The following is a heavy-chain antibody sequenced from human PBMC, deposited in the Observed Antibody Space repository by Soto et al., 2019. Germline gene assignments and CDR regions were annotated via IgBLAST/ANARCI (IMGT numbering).Heavy chain of an antibody. CDR2: IKTKSDGGTT. Sequence: GGSLRLSCAASGFPFRSAWMSWVRQAPGKGLEWVGRIKTKSDGGTTDYAAPVKDRFTVSRDDSKNTLYLQMNSLKIEDTAVYYCTTVEGLPQYYGMDVWGQGTTVTVSS. J-gene: IGHJ6*02. V-gene: IGHV3-15*01. D-gene: IGHD3-16*01. CDR1: GFPFRSAW. CDR3: TTVEGLPQYYGMDV.